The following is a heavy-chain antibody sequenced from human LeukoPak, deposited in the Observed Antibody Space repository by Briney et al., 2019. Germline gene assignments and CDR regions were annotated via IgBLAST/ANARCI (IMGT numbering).Heavy chain of an antibody. CDR2: IYYSGST. J-gene: IGHJ4*02. V-gene: IGHV4-59*01. CDR1: GGSISNYY. Sequence: SETLSLTCSFSGGSISNYYWSWVRQPPGKGLEWIGYIYYSGSTDYNPSLKSRLTISIDTSKNHFSLRLSSVTAADTASYYCARGYAYGPNYYFDYWGQGTLVTVSS. D-gene: IGHD5-18*01. CDR3: ARGYAYGPNYYFDY.